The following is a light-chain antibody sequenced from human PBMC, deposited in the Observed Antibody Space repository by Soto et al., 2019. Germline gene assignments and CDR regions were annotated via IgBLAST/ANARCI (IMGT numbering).Light chain of an antibody. CDR1: QGISSW. CDR3: QQHTT. Sequence: DIQITQSPSTLSESVGDRVTITCRGSQGISSWLAWYQLKPGKAPRLLIYKASSLASGDPSRFSGGGSGTEFALTISSLQPEDVATYPCQQHTTCGQGTKVDTK. CDR2: KAS. V-gene: IGKV1-5*03. J-gene: IGKJ1*01.